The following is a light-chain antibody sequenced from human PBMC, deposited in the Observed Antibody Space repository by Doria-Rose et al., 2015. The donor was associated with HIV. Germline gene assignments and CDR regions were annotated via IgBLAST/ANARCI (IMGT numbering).Light chain of an antibody. CDR2: GAS. V-gene: IGKV3-20*01. Sequence: TQSPGTLSLSPGERATLSCRASQSVSANYLAWYQQRPGQSPRLLIYGASSRATDIPDRFSGSGSGTDFTLTISRLEHEDFAVYYCHQYASSRTFGQGTKVEIK. CDR1: QSVSANY. CDR3: HQYASSRT. J-gene: IGKJ1*01.